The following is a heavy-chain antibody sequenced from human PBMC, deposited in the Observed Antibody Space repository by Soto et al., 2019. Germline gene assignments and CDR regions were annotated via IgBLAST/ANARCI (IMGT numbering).Heavy chain of an antibody. D-gene: IGHD1-1*01. J-gene: IGHJ6*02. Sequence: QVHLLESGGGVVLPGRSLRLSCAAPGFAFSVYAMHWVRQAPGKGLEWVSLLSYDGSDKYYADSVKGRFTISRDNSKSSLYLQMSSLRADDTAVYFWARDRGRTDYYAMDVWGQGTTVTVSS. CDR1: GFAFSVYA. CDR3: ARDRGRTDYYAMDV. CDR2: LSYDGSDK. V-gene: IGHV3-30-3*01.